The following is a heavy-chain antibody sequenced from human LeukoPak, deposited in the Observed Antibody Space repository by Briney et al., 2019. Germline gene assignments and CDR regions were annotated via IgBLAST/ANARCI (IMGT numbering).Heavy chain of an antibody. CDR2: INPSGGSP. CDR3: ARGVNLIVGGLNWFDP. CDR1: GYTFTSYY. D-gene: IGHD3-16*01. J-gene: IGHJ5*02. Sequence: ASVKVSCKASGYTFTSYYMHWVRPAPGQGLEWMGIINPSGGSPSYAQKFQGRVTMTRDTSTSTVYMELSSLRPEDTAVYYCARGVNLIVGGLNWFDPWGQGTLVTVSS. V-gene: IGHV1-46*01.